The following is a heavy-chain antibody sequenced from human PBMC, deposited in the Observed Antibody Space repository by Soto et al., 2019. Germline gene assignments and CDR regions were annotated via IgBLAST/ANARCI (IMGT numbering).Heavy chain of an antibody. CDR2: VFHTGST. CDR3: AKVPARYYFES. V-gene: IGHV4-59*08. CDR1: GDPISIYY. Sequence: PSETLSLTCTVSGDPISIYYWSWIRQPPGKGLEWIGYVFHTGSTDYNPSLRSRVSLSVDTPKNQLSLKLTSVTAADTAVYYCAKVPARYYFESWGQGTLVTVSS. J-gene: IGHJ4*02.